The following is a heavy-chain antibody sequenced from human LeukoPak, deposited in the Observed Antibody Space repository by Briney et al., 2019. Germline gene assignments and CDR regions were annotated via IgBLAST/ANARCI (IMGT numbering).Heavy chain of an antibody. CDR3: ARETPDSSSWTVFDY. CDR1: GFTFSSYS. D-gene: IGHD6-13*01. CDR2: ISGSGGST. V-gene: IGHV3-23*01. J-gene: IGHJ4*02. Sequence: PGGSLRLSCAASGFTFSSYSMNWVRQAPGKGLEWVSAISGSGGSTYYADSVKGRFTISRDNSKNTLYLQMNSLRVEDTAVYYCARETPDSSSWTVFDYWGQGTLVTVSS.